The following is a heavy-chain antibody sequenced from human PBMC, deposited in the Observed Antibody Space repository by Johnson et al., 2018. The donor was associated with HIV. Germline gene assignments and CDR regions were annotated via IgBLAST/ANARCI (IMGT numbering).Heavy chain of an antibody. J-gene: IGHJ3*02. CDR2: IYNDGRRT. D-gene: IGHD6-6*01. CDR3: ARDRYSSSSGAFDI. V-gene: IGHV3-74*03. Sequence: VQLVESGGGLIQPGGSLRLSCAASGFTVSSNYMTWVRQVPGKRPVWVARIYNDGRRTTYADSVRGRFTISRDNAKYTVDLQMNSLRAEDTALYYCARDRYSSSSGAFDIWGQGTMVTVSS. CDR1: GFTVSSNY.